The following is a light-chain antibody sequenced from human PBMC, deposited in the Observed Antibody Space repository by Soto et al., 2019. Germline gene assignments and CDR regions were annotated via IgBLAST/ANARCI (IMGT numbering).Light chain of an antibody. CDR2: GAS. V-gene: IGKV3-15*01. CDR1: QSVSSN. CDR3: QHHNNWPFT. Sequence: EIVMTQSPATLSVSPGERATLSCRASQSVSSNLAWYQQKPGQAPTLLIYGASARATGIPARFSGSGSGTEFTLTISSLQSEDFAVYYCQHHNNWPFTFGQGTKLESK. J-gene: IGKJ2*01.